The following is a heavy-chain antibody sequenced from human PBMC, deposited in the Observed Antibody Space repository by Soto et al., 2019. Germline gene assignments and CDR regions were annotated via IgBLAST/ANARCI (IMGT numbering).Heavy chain of an antibody. V-gene: IGHV3-21*01. Sequence: GGSLRLSCEASGFTFSGVSMNWVRQVPGKGLEWVASISSGSSDPWYADSVKGRFIISRDNAQNSLFLKMNTLRPEDTAMYYCERVAYWGPGTQVTVSS. CDR2: ISSGSSDP. CDR1: GFTFSGVS. J-gene: IGHJ4*02. CDR3: ERVAY.